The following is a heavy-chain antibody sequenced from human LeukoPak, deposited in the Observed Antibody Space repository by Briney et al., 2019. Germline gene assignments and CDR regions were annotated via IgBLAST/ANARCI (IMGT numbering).Heavy chain of an antibody. CDR2: IYYSGST. D-gene: IGHD6-13*01. J-gene: IGHJ3*02. V-gene: IGHV4-34*01. Sequence: SETLSLTCAVYGGSFSGYYWSWIRQPPGKGLEWIGSIYYSGSTYYNPSLKSRVTISVDTSKNQFSLKLSSVTAADTAVYYCARGGQQLVDAFDIWGQGTMVTVSS. CDR1: GGSFSGYY. CDR3: ARGGQQLVDAFDI.